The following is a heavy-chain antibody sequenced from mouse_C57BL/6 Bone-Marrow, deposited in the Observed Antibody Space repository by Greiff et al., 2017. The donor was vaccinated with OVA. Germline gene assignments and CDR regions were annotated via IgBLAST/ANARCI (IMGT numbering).Heavy chain of an antibody. CDR1: GFTFSDYY. CDR3: ARHWVVAPFDY. D-gene: IGHD1-1*01. CDR2: ISTGGGGT. J-gene: IGHJ2*01. Sequence: DVMLVESGGGLVQPGGSLKLSCAASGFTFSDYYMYWVRQTPEKRLEWVAYISTGGGGTYYPDTVKGRFTLAKDNAKNTLYLQMSRLKSEDTAMYYCARHWVVAPFDYWGQGTTLTVSS. V-gene: IGHV5-12*01.